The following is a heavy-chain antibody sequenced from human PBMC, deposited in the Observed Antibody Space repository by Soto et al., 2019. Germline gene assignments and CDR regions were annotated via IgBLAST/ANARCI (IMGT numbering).Heavy chain of an antibody. CDR3: ATWVDYGDF. J-gene: IGHJ2*01. D-gene: IGHD4-17*01. Sequence: WASVKVSCKTSGYSFTDYKLHWVRQAPGQGLEWMGWGDPNGGGSNSAQKFQGSVTMTWDTSITTAYLDLTRLTTNDTATYFCATWVDYGDF. CDR1: GYSFTDYK. V-gene: IGHV1-2*04. CDR2: GDPNGGGS.